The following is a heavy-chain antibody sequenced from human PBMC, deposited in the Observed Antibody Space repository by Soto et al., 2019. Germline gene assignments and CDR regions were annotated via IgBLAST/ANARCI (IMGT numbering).Heavy chain of an antibody. Sequence: SETLSLTCTVSGDSIRDSFWSWVRQPPGKGLERIGLVHHTGNTNYNPSLETRVTMLIDASANHFSLTLTSVTPADAAIYYCARGREDHVDHHFGHLFDSWGQGTLVTVSS. V-gene: IGHV4-59*01. CDR2: VHHTGNT. J-gene: IGHJ4*02. D-gene: IGHD3-10*01. CDR1: GDSIRDSF. CDR3: ARGREDHVDHHFGHLFDS.